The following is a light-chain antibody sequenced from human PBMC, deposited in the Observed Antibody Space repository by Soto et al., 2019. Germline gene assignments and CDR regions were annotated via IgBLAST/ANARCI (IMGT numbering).Light chain of an antibody. V-gene: IGLV2-11*01. CDR3: CSYAGGHIHYI. CDR2: DVT. Sequence: QSVLTQPPSVSGSPGQSVTVSCTGTSSDVGGYNYVSWYRQYPGEAPKLLIYDVTERLSGVPDRFSGSKSGNTASLTISGLQAEDEADYYCCSYAGGHIHYIIGTGTKVTVL. CDR1: SSDVGGYNY. J-gene: IGLJ1*01.